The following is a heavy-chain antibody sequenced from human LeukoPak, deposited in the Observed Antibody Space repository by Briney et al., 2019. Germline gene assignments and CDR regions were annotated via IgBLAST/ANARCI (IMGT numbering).Heavy chain of an antibody. J-gene: IGHJ4*02. CDR3: ARDRTPFSYGLDN. Sequence: SETLSLTCAVSGGSISGSNWWNWVRQPPGKGLEWIGYIYYSGSTNYNPSLKSRVTISVDTSKNQFSLKLSSVTAADTAVYYCARDRTPFSYGLDNWGQGTLVTVSS. CDR1: GGSISGSNW. V-gene: IGHV4-4*02. CDR2: IYYSGST. D-gene: IGHD5-18*01.